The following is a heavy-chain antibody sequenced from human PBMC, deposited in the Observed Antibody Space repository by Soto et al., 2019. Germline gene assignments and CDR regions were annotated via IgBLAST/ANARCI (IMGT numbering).Heavy chain of an antibody. CDR3: AKVASAYDISTGYPEDAFDI. D-gene: IGHD3-9*01. CDR1: GFTFSSYA. V-gene: IGHV3-23*01. Sequence: GGSLRLSCAASGFTFSSYAMSWVRQAPGKGLEWVSAISGSGGSTYYADSVKGRFTISRDNSKNTLYLQMNSLRAEDTAVYYCAKVASAYDISTGYPEDAFDIWGQGTMVTVS. J-gene: IGHJ3*02. CDR2: ISGSGGST.